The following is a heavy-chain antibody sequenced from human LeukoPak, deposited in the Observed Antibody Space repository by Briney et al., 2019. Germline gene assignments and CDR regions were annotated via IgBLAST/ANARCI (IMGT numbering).Heavy chain of an antibody. CDR1: GGSISSSSYY. CDR2: IYYSGST. D-gene: IGHD3-22*01. V-gene: IGHV4-39*07. J-gene: IGHJ5*02. CDR3: ARDLSSVSYDSSGYLNWFDP. Sequence: PSETLSLTCTVSGGSISSSSYYWGWIRQPPGKGLEWIGSIYYSGSTYYNPSLKSRVTISVDTSKNQFSLKLSSVTAADTAVYYCARDLSSVSYDSSGYLNWFDPWGQGTLVTVSS.